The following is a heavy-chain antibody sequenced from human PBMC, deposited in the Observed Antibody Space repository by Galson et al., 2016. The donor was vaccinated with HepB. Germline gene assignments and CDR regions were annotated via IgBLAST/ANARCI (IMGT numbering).Heavy chain of an antibody. V-gene: IGHV3-21*01. D-gene: IGHD3-22*01. CDR1: GFPFSVHY. CDR3: AREVLSIGAPSPLFDS. Sequence: SLRLSCAASGFPFSVHYMTWVRQAPGKGLEWVSSISSSTWNTYYADSVKGRFTISRDNPGNSLYLQMNRLRGDDTAVYYCAREVLSIGAPSPLFDSWGQGTLVPVSS. CDR2: ISSSTWNT. J-gene: IGHJ4*02.